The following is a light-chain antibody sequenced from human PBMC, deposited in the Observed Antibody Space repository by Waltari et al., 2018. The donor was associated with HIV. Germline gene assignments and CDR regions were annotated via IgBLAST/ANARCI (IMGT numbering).Light chain of an antibody. V-gene: IGKV1-8*01. CDR2: CAS. CDR1: QAITDY. CDR3: QQYSEYPIT. Sequence: AIRLTQSPSSLSASTRARLTITCRASQAITDYLAWFQQKPAKAPQLLIYCASSLESGAPLRFSGSGSGTNFSLTISCLQSEDFATYYCQQYSEYPITFGQGTRLEVK. J-gene: IGKJ5*01.